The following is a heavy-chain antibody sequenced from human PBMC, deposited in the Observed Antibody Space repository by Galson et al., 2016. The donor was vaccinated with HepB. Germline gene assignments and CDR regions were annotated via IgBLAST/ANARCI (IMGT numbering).Heavy chain of an antibody. Sequence: SLRLSCAVSGLTVSGDYMSWVRQAPGKGLEWVSVLYRDGSTYYADSGEGRFTISRDNSRITLYLQMNSLRAEDTAMYYCARNMYGAATNYIGDVFDIWGQGTMVTVSS. CDR1: GLTVSGDY. CDR2: LYRDGST. CDR3: ARNMYGAATNYIGDVFDI. D-gene: IGHD3-10*01. V-gene: IGHV3-53*01. J-gene: IGHJ3*02.